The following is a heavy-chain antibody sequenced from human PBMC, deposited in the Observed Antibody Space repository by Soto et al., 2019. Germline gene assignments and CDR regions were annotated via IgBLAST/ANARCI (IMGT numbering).Heavy chain of an antibody. V-gene: IGHV4-30-2*01. J-gene: IGHJ4*02. CDR2: IYHSGST. CDR1: GGSINTATHS. D-gene: IGHD4-4*01. CDR3: ARGGGVTTTGDDY. Sequence: QLQLQESGSGLVKPSQTLSLTCAVSGGSINTATHSWSWIRQPPGKGLEWIGYIYHSGSTYYNPSLKSRVTLSIDKSNNQSPPRLSSVTAADTAVYDCARGGGVTTTGDDYWGQGILVTVSS.